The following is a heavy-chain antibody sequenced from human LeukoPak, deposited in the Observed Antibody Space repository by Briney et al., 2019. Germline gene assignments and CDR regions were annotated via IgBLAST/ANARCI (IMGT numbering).Heavy chain of an antibody. D-gene: IGHD6-13*01. CDR3: AREASIAAAGTRRSGYYYYGMDV. V-gene: IGHV4-30-4*08. CDR1: GGSISSGDYY. CDR2: IYYSGST. Sequence: SETLSLTCTVSGGSISSGDYYWRWIRQPPGKGLEWIGYIYYSGSTHYNPSLKSRVTISVDRSKNQFSLKLTSVTAADTAVYYCAREASIAAAGTRRSGYYYYGMDVWGQGTTVTVSS. J-gene: IGHJ6*02.